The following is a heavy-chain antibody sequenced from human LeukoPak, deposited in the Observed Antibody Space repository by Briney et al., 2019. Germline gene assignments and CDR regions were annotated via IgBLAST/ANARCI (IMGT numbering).Heavy chain of an antibody. Sequence: GGSLRLSCAASGFTLSSYAMSWVRQAPGKGLEWVSAISDSGNTYHADSVKGRLTISRGNSKNTLYLQMNSLRAEDTAVYYCAKVGLEYYDFWSGPPTPNFDYWGQGTLVTVSS. V-gene: IGHV3-23*01. J-gene: IGHJ4*02. CDR1: GFTLSSYA. CDR3: AKVGLEYYDFWSGPPTPNFDY. D-gene: IGHD3-3*01. CDR2: ISDSGNT.